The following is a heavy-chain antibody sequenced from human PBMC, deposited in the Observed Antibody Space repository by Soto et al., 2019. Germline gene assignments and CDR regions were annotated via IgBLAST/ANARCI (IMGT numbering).Heavy chain of an antibody. CDR3: ARVRERWLRLATFDY. D-gene: IGHD5-12*01. CDR1: GYTFTGYY. J-gene: IGHJ4*02. V-gene: IGHV1-2*02. CDR2: INPNSGGT. Sequence: ASVKVSCKASGYTFTGYYMHWVRQAPGQGLEWMGWINPNSGGTNYAQKFQGRVTMTRDTSISTAYMELSRLRSDDTAVYYCARVRERWLRLATFDYWGQGTLVTVSS.